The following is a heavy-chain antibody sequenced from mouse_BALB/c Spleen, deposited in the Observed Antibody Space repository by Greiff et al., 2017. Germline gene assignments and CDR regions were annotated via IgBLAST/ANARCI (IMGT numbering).Heavy chain of an antibody. CDR3: ARLSGYDEEYYYAMDY. V-gene: IGHV14-3*02. CDR1: GFNIKDTY. D-gene: IGHD2-14*01. CDR2: IDPANGNT. J-gene: IGHJ4*01. Sequence: VQLQQSGAELVKPGASVKLSCTASGFNIKDTYMHWVKQRPEQGLEWIGRIDPANGNTKYDPKFQGKATITADTSSNTAYLQLSSLTSEDTAVYYCARLSGYDEEYYYAMDYGGQGTSVTVSS.